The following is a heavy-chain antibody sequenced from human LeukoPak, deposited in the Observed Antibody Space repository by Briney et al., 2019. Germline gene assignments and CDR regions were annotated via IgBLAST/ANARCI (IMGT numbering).Heavy chain of an antibody. CDR2: INHSGST. J-gene: IGHJ5*02. D-gene: IGHD3-10*01. CDR3: ARSSGGWFDP. CDR1: SGSFSGYY. V-gene: IGHV4-34*01. Sequence: SETLSLTCAVYSGSFSGYYWSWIRQPPGKGLEWIGEINHSGSTNYNPSLKSRVTISVDTSKNQFSLKLSSVTAADTAVYYCARSSGGWFDPWGQGTLVTVSS.